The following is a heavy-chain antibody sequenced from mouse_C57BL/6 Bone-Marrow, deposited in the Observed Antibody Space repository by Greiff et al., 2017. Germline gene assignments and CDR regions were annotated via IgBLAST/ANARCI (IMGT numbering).Heavy chain of an antibody. V-gene: IGHV1-55*01. CDR1: GYTFTSYW. CDR2: IYPGSGST. D-gene: IGHD2-4*01. Sequence: VRLQESGAELVKPGASVKMSCKASGYTFTSYWITWVKQRPGQGLEWIGDIYPGSGSTNYNEKFKSKATLTVDTSSSTAYMQLSSLTSEDSAVYYCARRWGLRRGFAYWGQGTLVTVSA. J-gene: IGHJ3*01. CDR3: ARRWGLRRGFAY.